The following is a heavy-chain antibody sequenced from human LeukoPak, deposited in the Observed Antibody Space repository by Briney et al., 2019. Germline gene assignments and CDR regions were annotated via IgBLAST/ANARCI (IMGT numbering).Heavy chain of an antibody. V-gene: IGHV1-18*01. CDR2: VSGYNGNT. Sequence: AAVKVSCKASGYTFSSYGISWVRQAPGQGLEWMGWVSGYNGNTHYAHNLQGRVTMTTDTSTSTAYMELRSLRSDDTAVYYCARDEARYSSGYYPNWFDPWGQGTLVTVSS. CDR3: ARDEARYSSGYYPNWFDP. CDR1: GYTFSSYG. D-gene: IGHD3-22*01. J-gene: IGHJ5*02.